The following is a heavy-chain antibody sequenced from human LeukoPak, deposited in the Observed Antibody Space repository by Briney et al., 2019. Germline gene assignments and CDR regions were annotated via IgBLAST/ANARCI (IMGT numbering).Heavy chain of an antibody. V-gene: IGHV3-30-3*01. CDR3: ARDGHERYDLWSGYYPNY. Sequence: PGGSLRLSCAASGFTFSSYAMHWVRQAPGKGLEWVTVISYDGSNKYYADSVKGRFTISRDNSKNTLYLQMNSLRAEDTAVYYCARDGHERYDLWSGYYPNYWGQGTLVTVSS. J-gene: IGHJ4*02. D-gene: IGHD3-3*01. CDR1: GFTFSSYA. CDR2: ISYDGSNK.